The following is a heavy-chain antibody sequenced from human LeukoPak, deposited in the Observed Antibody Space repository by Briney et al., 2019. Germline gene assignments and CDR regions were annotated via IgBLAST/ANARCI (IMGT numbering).Heavy chain of an antibody. CDR3: ASLPAAGNYYYGMDV. CDR1: GGSFSGYY. D-gene: IGHD6-13*01. J-gene: IGHJ6*02. CDR2: INHSGST. V-gene: IGHV4-34*01. Sequence: PSETLSLTCAVYGGSFSGYYWSWIRQSPGKGLEWIGEINHSGSTNYNPSLKSRVTISVDTSKNQFSLKLSSVTAADTAVYYCASLPAAGNYYYGMDVWGQGTTVTVSS.